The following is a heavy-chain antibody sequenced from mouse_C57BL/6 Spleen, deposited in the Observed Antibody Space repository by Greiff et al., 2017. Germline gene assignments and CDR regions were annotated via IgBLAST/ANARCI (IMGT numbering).Heavy chain of an antibody. J-gene: IGHJ3*01. CDR1: GYTFTSSW. D-gene: IGHD4-1*01. V-gene: IGHV1-69*01. Sequence: VQLQQPGAELVMPGASVKLSCKASGYTFTSSWMHWVKQRPGQGLAWIGEIDPSDSYTNYNQKFKGKSTLTVDKSSSTAYMQLSSLTSEDSAVYYCATGGILFAYWGQGTLVTVSA. CDR3: ATGGILFAY. CDR2: IDPSDSYT.